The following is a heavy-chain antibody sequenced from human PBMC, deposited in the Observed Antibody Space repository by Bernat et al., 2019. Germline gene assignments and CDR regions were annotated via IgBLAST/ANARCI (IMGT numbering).Heavy chain of an antibody. Sequence: QVQLVQSGAEVKKPGSSVKVSCKASGGTFSSYAISWVRQAPGQGLEWMGGIIPIFGTANYAQKFQGRVTITADKSTSTAYMELSSLRSEDTAVYYCARDGETGTTHYYYYYMDVWGKGTTVTVSS. CDR1: GGTFSSYA. CDR2: IIPIFGTA. CDR3: ARDGETGTTHYYYYYMDV. J-gene: IGHJ6*03. D-gene: IGHD1-7*01. V-gene: IGHV1-69*06.